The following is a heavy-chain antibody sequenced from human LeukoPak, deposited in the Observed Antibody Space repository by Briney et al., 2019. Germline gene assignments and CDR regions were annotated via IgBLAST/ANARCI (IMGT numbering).Heavy chain of an antibody. J-gene: IGHJ4*02. Sequence: NPSETLSLTCTVSGGSISSYYWSWIRQPPGKGLEWIGYIYYSGSTNYNPSLKSRVTISVDTSKNQFSLKLSSVTAADTAVYYCARAKKWDHFDYWGQGTLVTVSS. CDR3: ARAKKWDHFDY. V-gene: IGHV4-59*01. CDR1: GGSISSYY. CDR2: IYYSGST. D-gene: IGHD1-26*01.